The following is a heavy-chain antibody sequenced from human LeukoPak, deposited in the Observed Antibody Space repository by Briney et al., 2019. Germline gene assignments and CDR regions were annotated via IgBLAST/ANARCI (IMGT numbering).Heavy chain of an antibody. CDR2: MNPNSGNT. CDR1: GYTFTSYD. J-gene: IGHJ6*02. CDR3: ARGGSGLGGFLEWSYHYYYYGMDV. Sequence: ASVKVSCKASGYTFTSYDIHWVRQATGQGLEWMGWMNPNSGNTGYAQKFQGRVTMTRNTSISTAYMELSSLRSEDTAVYYCARGGSGLGGFLEWSYHYYYYGMDVWGQGTTVTVSS. V-gene: IGHV1-8*01. D-gene: IGHD3-3*01.